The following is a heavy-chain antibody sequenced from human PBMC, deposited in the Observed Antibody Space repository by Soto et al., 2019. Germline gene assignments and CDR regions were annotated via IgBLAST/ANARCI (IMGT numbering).Heavy chain of an antibody. V-gene: IGHV4-4*02. D-gene: IGHD3-16*01. J-gene: IGHJ3*02. CDR3: ARDPHSLRYAFDI. CDR2: IYHSGST. Sequence: QVQLQESGPGLVNPSWTLSLTCAVASGPSSSSNWWSWVRQPPGKGLEWIGEIYHSGSTNYNPSLKSLVTISVDKSKTQFSLKLSSVTAADTAVYYCARDPHSLRYAFDIWGQGTMVTVSS. CDR1: SGPSSSSNW.